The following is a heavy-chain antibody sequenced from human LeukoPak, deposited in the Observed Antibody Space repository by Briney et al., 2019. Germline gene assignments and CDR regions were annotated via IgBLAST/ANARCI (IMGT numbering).Heavy chain of an antibody. J-gene: IGHJ6*02. D-gene: IGHD4-23*01. Sequence: GWSLRLSCAASGFTFSSYGMHWVRQAAGKGLEWVAVIWYDGSNKYYADSVKGRFTISRDNSKNTLYLQMNSLRVEDTAVYYCARDRGGNDGYGMDVWGQGTTVTVSS. CDR2: IWYDGSNK. CDR3: ARDRGGNDGYGMDV. CDR1: GFTFSSYG. V-gene: IGHV3-33*01.